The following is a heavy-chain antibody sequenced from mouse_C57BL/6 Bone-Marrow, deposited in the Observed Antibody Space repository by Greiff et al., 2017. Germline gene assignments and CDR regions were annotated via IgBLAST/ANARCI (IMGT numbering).Heavy chain of an antibody. CDR3: ARSRGSSWDFDV. CDR1: GYAFSSSW. CDR2: IYPGDGDT. V-gene: IGHV1-82*01. D-gene: IGHD1-1*01. Sequence: QVHVKQSGPELVKPGASVKISCKASGYAFSSSWMNWVKQRPGKGLEWIGRIYPGDGDTNYNGKFKGKATLTADKSSSTAYMQLSSLTSEDSAVYFCARSRGSSWDFDVWGTGTTVTVSS. J-gene: IGHJ1*03.